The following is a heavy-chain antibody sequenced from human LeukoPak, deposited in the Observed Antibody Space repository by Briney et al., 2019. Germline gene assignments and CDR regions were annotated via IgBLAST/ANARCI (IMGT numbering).Heavy chain of an antibody. J-gene: IGHJ5*02. CDR3: TSDTYYYDSTGLGHWFDP. Sequence: ASVKVSCKASGYTFASYDFNWVRQAPGQGLEWMGWINPNSGGTNYAQKFQGRVTMTWDTSISTAYMELSSLRSDDTAVYYCTSDTYYYDSTGLGHWFDPWGQGTLVTVSS. CDR2: INPNSGGT. D-gene: IGHD3-22*01. CDR1: GYTFASYD. V-gene: IGHV1-2*02.